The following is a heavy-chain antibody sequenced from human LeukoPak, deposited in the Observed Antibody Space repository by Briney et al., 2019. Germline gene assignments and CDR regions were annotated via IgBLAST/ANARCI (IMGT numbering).Heavy chain of an antibody. V-gene: IGHV3-30-3*01. J-gene: IGHJ4*02. CDR2: ISYDGSNK. CDR1: GFTFSSYA. D-gene: IGHD6-19*01. Sequence: PGGSLRLSCAASGFTFSSYAMHWVRQAPGKGLEWVAVISYDGSNKYYADSVKGRFTISRDNFKNTLYLQMNSLRAEDTAVYYCARDAGLAYFDYWGQGTLVTVPA. CDR3: ARDAGLAYFDY.